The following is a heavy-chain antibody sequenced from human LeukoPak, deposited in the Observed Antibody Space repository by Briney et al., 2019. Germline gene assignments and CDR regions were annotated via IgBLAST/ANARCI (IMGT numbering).Heavy chain of an antibody. Sequence: PGGSLRLSCAASGFTFSSYAMSWVRQAPGKGLEWVSVISGSGTNTYYADSVKGRFTISRDNSKNTLYLQMNSLRAEDTAMYYCAKDSAYYYDSNGYYYDWGQGTLVTVSS. CDR3: AKDSAYYYDSNGYYYD. D-gene: IGHD3-22*01. J-gene: IGHJ4*02. V-gene: IGHV3-23*01. CDR1: GFTFSSYA. CDR2: ISGSGTNT.